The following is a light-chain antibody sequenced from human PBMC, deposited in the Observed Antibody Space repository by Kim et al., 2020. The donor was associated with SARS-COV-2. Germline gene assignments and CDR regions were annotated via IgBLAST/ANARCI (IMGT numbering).Light chain of an antibody. Sequence: SPGDRATLSCRASQSVGSDLACYQQKPGQAPRLLIYDASNRATGIPARFSGSGSGTDFTLTISSLEPEDFAVYYCQQRSNWPPITFGQGTRLEIK. CDR1: QSVGSD. CDR3: QQRSNWPPIT. CDR2: DAS. V-gene: IGKV3-11*01. J-gene: IGKJ5*01.